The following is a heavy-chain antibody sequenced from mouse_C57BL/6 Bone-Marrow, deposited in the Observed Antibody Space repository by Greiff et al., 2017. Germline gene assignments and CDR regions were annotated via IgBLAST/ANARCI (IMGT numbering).Heavy chain of an antibody. D-gene: IGHD1-1*01. Sequence: QVQLKQPGAELVRPGTSVQLSCKASGYTFTSYWMHWVKQRPGQGLEWIGVIDPSDSYTNYNQKFKGKATLTVDTSSSTAYMQLSSLTSEDSAVYYCANPTLDYWGQGTSVTVSS. CDR2: IDPSDSYT. V-gene: IGHV1-59*01. J-gene: IGHJ4*01. CDR1: GYTFTSYW. CDR3: ANPTLDY.